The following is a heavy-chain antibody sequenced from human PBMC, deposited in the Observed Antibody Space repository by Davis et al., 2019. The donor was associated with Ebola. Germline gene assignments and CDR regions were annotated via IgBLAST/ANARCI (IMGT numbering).Heavy chain of an antibody. Sequence: GGSLRLSCAASGFTLRSNYMSWVRQAPGKGLEWVSVIYSGGSTYHADSVKGRFTISRDNSKNTLYLQMNALRAEGTAVYYCARATHAGYSSGWYWFDPWGQGTLVTVSS. J-gene: IGHJ5*02. CDR3: ARATHAGYSSGWYWFDP. D-gene: IGHD6-19*01. CDR2: IYSGGST. CDR1: GFTLRSNY. V-gene: IGHV3-53*01.